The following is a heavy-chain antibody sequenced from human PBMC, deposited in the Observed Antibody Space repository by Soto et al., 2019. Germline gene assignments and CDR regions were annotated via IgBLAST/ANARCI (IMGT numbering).Heavy chain of an antibody. CDR1: GYTFTSYA. D-gene: IGHD3-9*01. J-gene: IGHJ4*02. Sequence: ASVKVSCTASGYTFTSYAMHWVRQAPGQRLEWMGWINAGNGNTKYSQKFQGRVTITRDTSASTAYMELSSLRSEDTAVYYCARLDILTGYYYWGQGTLVTVSS. CDR3: ARLDILTGYYY. V-gene: IGHV1-3*01. CDR2: INAGNGNT.